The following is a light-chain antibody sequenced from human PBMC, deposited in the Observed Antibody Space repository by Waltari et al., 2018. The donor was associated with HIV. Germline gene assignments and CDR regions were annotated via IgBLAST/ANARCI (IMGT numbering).Light chain of an antibody. CDR3: QQSYNMHT. CDR2: GAS. V-gene: IGKV1-39*01. J-gene: IGKJ2*01. CDR1: QSINDY. Sequence: DIQLTQSPPSLSASVADRVTITCRTSQSINDYLNWYQQKPGKAPKLLIYGASTLERGVPSRFSGSGSGRDFTLTISRLQPEDFATYYCQQSYNMHTFGQGTKVDIK.